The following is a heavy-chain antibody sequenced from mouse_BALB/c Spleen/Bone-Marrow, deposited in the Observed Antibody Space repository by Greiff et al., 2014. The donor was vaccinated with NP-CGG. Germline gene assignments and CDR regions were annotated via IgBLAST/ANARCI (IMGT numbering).Heavy chain of an antibody. D-gene: IGHD2-14*01. CDR1: GYTFTDYE. V-gene: IGHV1-15*01. CDR3: IRGNYRYSWFAY. CDR2: IHPGSGNT. J-gene: IGHJ3*01. Sequence: VQLQQSGAELVRPGASVKLSCKALGYTFTDYEMHWVNQTPVNGLEWIGVIHPGSGNTAYNQKFKGKATLTADKSSSTAYKELSSLTSEDSAVYYCIRGNYRYSWFAYWGQGTLVTVSA.